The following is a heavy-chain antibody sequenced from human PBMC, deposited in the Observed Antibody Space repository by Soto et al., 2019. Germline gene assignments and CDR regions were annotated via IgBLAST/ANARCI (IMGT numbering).Heavy chain of an antibody. Sequence: ASETLSLTCAVSSGSISSSNWWSWVRQPPGKGLEWIGEIYHSGSTNYNPSLKSRVTISVDKSKNQFSLKLSSVTAADTAVYYCARAPLRRRFLEWLPLYYFDYWGQGTLVTVSS. J-gene: IGHJ4*02. D-gene: IGHD3-3*01. V-gene: IGHV4-4*02. CDR3: ARAPLRRRFLEWLPLYYFDY. CDR1: SGSISSSNW. CDR2: IYHSGST.